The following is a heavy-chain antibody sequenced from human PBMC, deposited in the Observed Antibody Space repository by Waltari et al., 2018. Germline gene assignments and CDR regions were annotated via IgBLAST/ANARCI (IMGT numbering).Heavy chain of an antibody. CDR1: GGSISDHEHY. J-gene: IGHJ4*02. V-gene: IGHV4-39*07. CDR3: AREAVLYFGELSGEFDY. CDR2: AHYRGTA. D-gene: IGHD3-10*01. Sequence: QLQLQESGPGVVRPSETLSLTCTVSGGSISDHEHYWGWVRQPPGKGLEWIGSAHYRGTAYYNPSLTGRVVISVDTSKNHFSLRLNSMTAADTAVYYCAREAVLYFGELSGEFDYWGQGSLVTVSS.